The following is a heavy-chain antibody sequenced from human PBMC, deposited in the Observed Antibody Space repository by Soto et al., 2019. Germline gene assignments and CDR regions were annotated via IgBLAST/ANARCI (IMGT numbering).Heavy chain of an antibody. CDR3: ARARVKGVSPDFDN. J-gene: IGHJ4*02. CDR1: GAPLSTDY. CDR2: MYSYGGA. D-gene: IGHD2-8*01. Sequence: GAPLSTDYWSWIRQPPGKGLEWLGYMYSYGGARYNPSLKSRVTIALDTSKNQVSLKLSSVTAADTAVYYGARARVKGVSPDFDNWGQGTLVTVSS. V-gene: IGHV4-59*01.